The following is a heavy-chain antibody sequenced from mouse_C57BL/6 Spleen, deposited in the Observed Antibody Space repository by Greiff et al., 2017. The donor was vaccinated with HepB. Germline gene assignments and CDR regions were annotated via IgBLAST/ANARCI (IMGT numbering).Heavy chain of an antibody. CDR2: INPGSGGT. V-gene: IGHV1-54*01. D-gene: IGHD2-4*01. J-gene: IGHJ2*01. CDR3: AREELRRRGFDY. Sequence: VQLVESGAELVRPGTSVKVSCKASGYAFTNYLIEWVKQRPGQGLEWIGVINPGSGGTNYNEKFKGKATLTADKSSSTAYMQLSSLTSEDSAVYFCAREELRRRGFDYWGQGTTLTVSS. CDR1: GYAFTNYL.